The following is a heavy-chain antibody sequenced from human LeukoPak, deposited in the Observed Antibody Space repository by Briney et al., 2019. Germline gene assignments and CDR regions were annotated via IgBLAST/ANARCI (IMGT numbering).Heavy chain of an antibody. CDR3: ARAKGTYYYDSSPEGY. Sequence: GGSLRLSCAASGFSFSSYWMSWVRQAPGKGLEWVANINHDGSEKYYVDSVKGRFTISRDNAKNSLYLQMNSLRAADTAVYYCARAKGTYYYDSSPEGYWGQRTLVTVSS. CDR1: GFSFSSYW. J-gene: IGHJ4*02. D-gene: IGHD3-22*01. CDR2: INHDGSEK. V-gene: IGHV3-7*02.